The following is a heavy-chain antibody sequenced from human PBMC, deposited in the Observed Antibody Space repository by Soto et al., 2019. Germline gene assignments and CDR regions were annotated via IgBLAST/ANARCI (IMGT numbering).Heavy chain of an antibody. Sequence: PSETLSLTCTVSGGSISSYYWSWIRQPPGKGLEWIGYIYYSGSTNYNPSPKSRVTIPVDTSKNQFSLKLSSVTAADTAVYYCARVVGIAARPSWFDPWGQGTLVTVSS. J-gene: IGHJ5*02. CDR1: GGSISSYY. CDR2: IYYSGST. CDR3: ARVVGIAARPSWFDP. D-gene: IGHD6-6*01. V-gene: IGHV4-59*01.